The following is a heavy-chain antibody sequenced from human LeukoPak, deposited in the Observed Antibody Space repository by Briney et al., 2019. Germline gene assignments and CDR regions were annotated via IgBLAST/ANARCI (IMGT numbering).Heavy chain of an antibody. Sequence: SETLSLTCTVSGGSISSYYWSWIRQPPGKGLEWIGYIYYSGSTNYNPSLKSRVTISVDTSKDQFSLKLSSVTAADTAVYYCARHGRWSGHSYYDYWGQGTLVTVSS. V-gene: IGHV4-59*08. CDR2: IYYSGST. CDR1: GGSISSYY. J-gene: IGHJ4*02. CDR3: ARHGRWSGHSYYDY. D-gene: IGHD2-21*02.